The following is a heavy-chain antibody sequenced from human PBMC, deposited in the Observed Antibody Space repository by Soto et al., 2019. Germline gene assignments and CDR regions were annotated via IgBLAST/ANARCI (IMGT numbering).Heavy chain of an antibody. J-gene: IGHJ3*02. CDR1: GFTFSSYD. CDR3: AREGGFTRAFDI. CDR2: IGTAGDT. Sequence: GGSLRLSCAASGFTFSSYDMHWVRQATGKGLEWVSAIGTAGDTYYPGSVKGRFTISRDNAKNSLYLQMNSLRAGDTAVYYCAREGGFTRAFDIWGQGTMVTVSS. V-gene: IGHV3-13*01.